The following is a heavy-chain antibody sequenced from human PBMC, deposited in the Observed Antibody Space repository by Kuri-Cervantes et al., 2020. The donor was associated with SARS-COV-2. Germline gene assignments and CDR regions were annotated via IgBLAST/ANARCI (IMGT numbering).Heavy chain of an antibody. J-gene: IGHJ3*02. V-gene: IGHV4-34*01. Sequence: ESLKISCAVYGGSFSGYYWSWIRQPPGKGLEWIGEIDHSGSTNYNPSLKSRVTISVDTSKNQFSLKLSSVTAADTAVYYCASLMITIFGVVIPDDAFDIWGQGTMVTVSS. CDR1: GGSFSGYY. D-gene: IGHD3-3*01. CDR3: ASLMITIFGVVIPDDAFDI. CDR2: IDHSGST.